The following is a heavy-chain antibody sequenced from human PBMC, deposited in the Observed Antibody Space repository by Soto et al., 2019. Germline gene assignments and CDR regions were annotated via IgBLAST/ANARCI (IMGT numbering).Heavy chain of an antibody. CDR3: ARGNSFNYDFWSGYSVFYYYGTDV. D-gene: IGHD3-3*01. J-gene: IGHJ6*02. CDR1: GYSFTSYW. CDR2: IYPGDSDT. V-gene: IGHV5-51*01. Sequence: VESLKISCKGSGYSFTSYWIGWVRQMHGKGLEWMGIIYPGDSDTRYSPSFQGQVTISADKSISTAYLQWSSLKASDTAMYYCARGNSFNYDFWSGYSVFYYYGTDVWSQGTTVTVSS.